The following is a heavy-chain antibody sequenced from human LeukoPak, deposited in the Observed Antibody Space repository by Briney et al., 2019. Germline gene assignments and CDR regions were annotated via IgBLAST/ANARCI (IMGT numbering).Heavy chain of an antibody. V-gene: IGHV4-39*07. CDR2: IYYSGST. CDR3: ARDENFLYDY. CDR1: GGSISSSSYY. J-gene: IGHJ4*02. Sequence: SETLSLTCTVSGGSISSSSYYWGWIRQPPGKGLEWIGSIYYSGSTYYNPSLKSRVTISVDTSKNQFSLKLSSVTAADTAVYYCARDENFLYDYWGQGTLVTVSS.